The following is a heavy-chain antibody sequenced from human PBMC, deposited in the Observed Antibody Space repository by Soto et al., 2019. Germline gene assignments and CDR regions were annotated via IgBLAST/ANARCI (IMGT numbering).Heavy chain of an antibody. CDR1: GFTFSSYG. Sequence: QVQLVESGGGVVQPGRSLRLSCAASGFTFSSYGMHWVRQAPGKGLEWVAVISYDGSNKYYADSVKGRFTISRDNSKNRLYRKMKSLGVEGTAGYFCAKDGGEIVVVVAAGGLYSRAVGGKGTTVTVSS. CDR2: ISYDGSNK. V-gene: IGHV3-30*18. J-gene: IGHJ6*03. D-gene: IGHD2-15*01. CDR3: AKDGGEIVVVVAAGGLYSRAV.